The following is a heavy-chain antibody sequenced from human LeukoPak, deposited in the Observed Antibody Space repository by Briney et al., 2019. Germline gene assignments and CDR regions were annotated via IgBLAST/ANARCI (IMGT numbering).Heavy chain of an antibody. Sequence: PSETLSLTCTVSGGSISSGGYYWSWIRQHPGKGLEWIGYIYYSGSTYYNPSLKSRVTISVDTSKNQFSLKLSSVTAADTAVYYCARFNAYVDTAVVTRFDYWGQGTLVTVSS. CDR2: IYYSGST. CDR1: GGSISSGGYY. J-gene: IGHJ4*02. D-gene: IGHD5-18*01. CDR3: ARFNAYVDTAVVTRFDY. V-gene: IGHV4-31*03.